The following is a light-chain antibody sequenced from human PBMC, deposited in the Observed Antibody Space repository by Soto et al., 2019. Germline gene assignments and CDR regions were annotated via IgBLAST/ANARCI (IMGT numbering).Light chain of an antibody. Sequence: QSVLTQPPSASGTPGQRVTISCSGSSSNIGTNTVIWYQQLPGAAPNLLIYGDHQRPSGVPDRFSGSKSGTSASLAISGLQSEDEADYYCAAWDVSLVVFGGGTKLTVL. CDR1: SSNIGTNT. J-gene: IGLJ2*01. CDR3: AAWDVSLVV. CDR2: GDH. V-gene: IGLV1-44*01.